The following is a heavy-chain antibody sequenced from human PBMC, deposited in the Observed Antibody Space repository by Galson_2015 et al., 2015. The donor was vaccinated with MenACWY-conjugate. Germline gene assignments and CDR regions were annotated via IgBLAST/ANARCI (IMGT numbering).Heavy chain of an antibody. V-gene: IGHV2-5*02. CDR1: GFSLSTSGVG. CDR2: IYWDDDK. CDR3: AHRRIDTAMVWECAFDI. Sequence: PALVKPTQTLTLTCTFSGFSLSTSGVGVGWIRQPPGKALEWLALIYWDDDKRYSPSLKSRLTITKDTSKNQVVLTMTNMDPVDTATYYCAHRRIDTAMVWECAFDIWGQGTMVTVPS. D-gene: IGHD5-18*01. J-gene: IGHJ3*02.